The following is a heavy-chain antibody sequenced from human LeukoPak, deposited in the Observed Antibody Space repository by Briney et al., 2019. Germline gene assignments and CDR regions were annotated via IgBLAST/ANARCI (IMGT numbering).Heavy chain of an antibody. CDR2: IYYSGST. V-gene: IGHV4-59*01. D-gene: IGHD3-10*01. CDR1: GGSISSYY. J-gene: IGHJ4*02. CDR3: ARVRYGSGSYQFDY. Sequence: SETLSLTCTVSGGSISSYYWSWIRQPPGKGLEWIGYIYYSGSTNYNPSLKSRVTISVDTSKNQFSLKLSSVSAADTAVYYCARVRYGSGSYQFDYWGQGTLVTVSS.